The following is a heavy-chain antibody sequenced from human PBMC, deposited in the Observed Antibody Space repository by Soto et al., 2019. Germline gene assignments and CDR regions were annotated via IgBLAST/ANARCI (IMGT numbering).Heavy chain of an antibody. V-gene: IGHV1-24*01. D-gene: IGHD2-15*01. Sequence: GASVKVSCKVSGYTLTELSMHWVRQAPGKGLEWMGGFDPEDGETIYAQKFQGRVTMTEDTSTDTAYMELSSLRSEDTAVYYCATAPRYCSGGSCRAGPNWFDPWGQGTLVTVSS. CDR2: FDPEDGET. J-gene: IGHJ5*02. CDR1: GYTLTELS. CDR3: ATAPRYCSGGSCRAGPNWFDP.